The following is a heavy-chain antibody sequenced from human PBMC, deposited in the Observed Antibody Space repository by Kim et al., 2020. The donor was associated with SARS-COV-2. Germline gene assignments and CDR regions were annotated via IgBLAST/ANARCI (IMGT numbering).Heavy chain of an antibody. CDR2: GST. V-gene: IGHV4-4*02. CDR3: ALINGAFDI. J-gene: IGHJ3*02. D-gene: IGHD3-16*01. Sequence: GSTNYNPSLKSRVTISVDKSKNQFSLKLSSVTAADTAVYYCALINGAFDIWGQGTMVTVSS.